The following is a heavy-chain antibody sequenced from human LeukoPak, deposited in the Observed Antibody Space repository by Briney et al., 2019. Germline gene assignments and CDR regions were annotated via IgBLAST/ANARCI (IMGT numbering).Heavy chain of an antibody. J-gene: IGHJ2*01. CDR1: GFTFSSYS. Sequence: GGSLRLSCAASGFTFSSYSMNWVRQAPGKGLEWVSYISSSSSTIYYADSVKGRFTISRDNAKNSLYLQMNSLRAEDTAVYYCARVVFEYYGSGSYSGYFDLWGRGTLVTVSS. D-gene: IGHD3-10*01. CDR2: ISSSSSTI. CDR3: ARVVFEYYGSGSYSGYFDL. V-gene: IGHV3-48*04.